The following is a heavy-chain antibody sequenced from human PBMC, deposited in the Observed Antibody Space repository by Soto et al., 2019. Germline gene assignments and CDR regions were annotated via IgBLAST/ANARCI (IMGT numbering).Heavy chain of an antibody. J-gene: IGHJ4*02. Sequence: ASVKVSCKASGYTFTGYYMHWVRQAPGQGLEWMGWINPNSGGTNYAQKFQGWVTMTRDTSISTAYMELSRLRSDDTAVYYCARAADITIFGVVISLGYHYFDYWGQGTLVTVSS. CDR1: GYTFTGYY. D-gene: IGHD3-3*01. CDR3: ARAADITIFGVVISLGYHYFDY. V-gene: IGHV1-2*04. CDR2: INPNSGGT.